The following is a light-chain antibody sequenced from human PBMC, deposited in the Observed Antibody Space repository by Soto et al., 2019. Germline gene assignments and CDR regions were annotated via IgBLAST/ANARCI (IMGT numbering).Light chain of an antibody. Sequence: QSALTQPASVSGSPGQSITISCTGTSSDVGSYNYVSWYQQHPGKAPKLMIYEVSNRPSGVSNRFSGSKSGNTASLTISGLQAEDEAKYYCSSYKSISTRVFGGGTQLTVL. V-gene: IGLV2-14*01. J-gene: IGLJ3*02. CDR3: SSYKSISTRV. CDR2: EVS. CDR1: SSDVGSYNY.